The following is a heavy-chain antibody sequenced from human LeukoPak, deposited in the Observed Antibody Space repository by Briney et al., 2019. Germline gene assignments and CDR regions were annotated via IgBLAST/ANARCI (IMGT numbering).Heavy chain of an antibody. CDR2: ISSSSSYI. J-gene: IGHJ4*02. D-gene: IGHD6-13*01. CDR3: ARVFVAAAGMMDFDY. Sequence: GGSLRLSCAASGFTFSSYGIHWVRQAPGKGLEWVSSISSSSSYIYYADSVKGRFTISRDNAKNSLYLQMNSLRAEDTAVYYCARVFVAAAGMMDFDYWGQGTLVTVSS. CDR1: GFTFSSYG. V-gene: IGHV3-21*01.